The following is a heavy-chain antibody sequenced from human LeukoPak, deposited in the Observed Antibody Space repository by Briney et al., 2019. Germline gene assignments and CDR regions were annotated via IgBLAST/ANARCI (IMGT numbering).Heavy chain of an antibody. CDR1: GFTFSSYG. J-gene: IGHJ4*02. CDR3: ARDLDARYCSGGSCSGFDY. D-gene: IGHD2-15*01. CDR2: IWYDGSNK. Sequence: GGSLRLSCAASGFTFSSYGMHWVRQAPGKGLEWVAVIWYDGSNKHYADSVKGRFTISRDNSKNTLYLQMNSLRAEDTAVYYCARDLDARYCSGGSCSGFDYWGQGTLVTVSS. V-gene: IGHV3-33*01.